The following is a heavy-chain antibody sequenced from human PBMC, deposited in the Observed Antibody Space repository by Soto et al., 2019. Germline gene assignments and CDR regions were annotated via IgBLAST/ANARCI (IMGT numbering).Heavy chain of an antibody. CDR3: AKDPGRRHRFGWAFQY. V-gene: IGHV3-30*18. CDR1: VVSFDTYG. Sequence: WSLRLSCAASVVSFDTYGMHWGRHAPGKGLEWVAVISSHGSNKYYADSVKGRFTISRDDSKNTVFLQMNSLRTEDTALYYCAKDPGRRHRFGWAFQYWGQGTLVTVSS. CDR2: ISSHGSNK. J-gene: IGHJ4*02. D-gene: IGHD5-18*01.